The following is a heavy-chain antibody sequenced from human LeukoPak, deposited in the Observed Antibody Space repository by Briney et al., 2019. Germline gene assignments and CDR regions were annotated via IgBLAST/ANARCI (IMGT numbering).Heavy chain of an antibody. V-gene: IGHV3-74*01. CDR1: GFTFSSYW. CDR3: ARGGVRFLEWLVNRPPDYYYYMDV. D-gene: IGHD3-3*01. J-gene: IGHJ6*03. CDR2: INSDGSST. Sequence: QSGGSLRLSCAASGFTFSSYWMHWVRQAPGKGLVWVSRINSDGSSTSYADSVKGRFTISRDNAKNTLYLQMNSLRAEDTAVYYCARGGVRFLEWLVNRPPDYYYYMDVWGKGTTVTVSS.